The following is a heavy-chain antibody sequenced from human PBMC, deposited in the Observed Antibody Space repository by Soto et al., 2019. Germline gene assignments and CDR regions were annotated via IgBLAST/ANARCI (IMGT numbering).Heavy chain of an antibody. V-gene: IGHV6-1*01. J-gene: IGHJ5*01. D-gene: IGHD1-26*01. CDR1: GDSVSSSSVT. CDR3: VRLIGNSWLDF. Sequence: QVQLQQSEPGLVKPSQTLSLTCAISGDSVSSSSVTWNWIRQSPSRGLEWLGRTYYRSKWYNDYAESVKSRITINPDTPKNQFSLHLNSVTPEDTAVYYCVRLIGNSWLDFWGQGTLVTVSS. CDR2: TYYRSKWYN.